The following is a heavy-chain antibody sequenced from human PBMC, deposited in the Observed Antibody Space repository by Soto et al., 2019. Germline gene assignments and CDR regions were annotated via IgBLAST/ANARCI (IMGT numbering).Heavy chain of an antibody. CDR2: MSYDGSKK. J-gene: IGHJ1*01. Sequence: QVQLVEFGGGVVQPGGSLRLSCAASGFSFSAYGMHWVRQSPGKGLEWVAVMSYDGSKKYYLDSVKGRFTISRDNSQNTLFLHMNTLRPEDSALYYCAKLDTSGDMPTMAAAETHWGQGTLVTVSS. D-gene: IGHD6-13*01. V-gene: IGHV3-30*18. CDR1: GFSFSAYG. CDR3: AKLDTSGDMPTMAAAETH.